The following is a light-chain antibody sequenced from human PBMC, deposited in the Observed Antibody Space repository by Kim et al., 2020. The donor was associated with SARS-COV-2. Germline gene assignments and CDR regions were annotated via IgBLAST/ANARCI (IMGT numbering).Light chain of an antibody. CDR2: GAS. CDR3: QQYNNWHPET. Sequence: GETVSHASRGSPGGETNWAWYKQKPGQAPRQLMQGASTRADGVPDRFSSTGSMTDCTLTISSRQSEDSAVYYCQQYNNWHPETFGQGTKVDIK. J-gene: IGKJ1*01. CDR1: PGGETN. V-gene: IGKV3-15*01.